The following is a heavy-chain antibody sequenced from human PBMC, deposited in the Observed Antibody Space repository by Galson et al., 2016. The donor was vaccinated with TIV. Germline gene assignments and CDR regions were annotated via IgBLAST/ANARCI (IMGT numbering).Heavy chain of an antibody. CDR2: ITSGGHSR. D-gene: IGHD3-3*01. CDR3: AREGGRFLEWSGQFDF. Sequence: SLRLSCAASGFTFHDHYMSWIRQTPGKGLEWISYITSGGHSRYYADSVKGRFTISRDNAKNSVYLQMNSLRAEDTAVYYCAREGGRFLEWSGQFDFWGQGVLVTVSS. J-gene: IGHJ4*02. V-gene: IGHV3-11*01. CDR1: GFTFHDHY.